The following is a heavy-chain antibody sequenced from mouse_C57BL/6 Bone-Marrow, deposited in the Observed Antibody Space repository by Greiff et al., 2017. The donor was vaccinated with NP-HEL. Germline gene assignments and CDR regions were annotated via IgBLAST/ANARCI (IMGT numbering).Heavy chain of an antibody. D-gene: IGHD3-2*02. Sequence: QVQLQQSGAELMKPGASVKLSCKATGYTFTGYWIEWVKQRPGHGLEWIGWIFPGSGSTYYNEKFKGKATLTVDKSSSTAYMLLSSLTSEDSAVYFCAREGRQLRLRDFDYWGQGTTLTVSS. J-gene: IGHJ2*01. V-gene: IGHV1-75*01. CDR1: GYTFTGYW. CDR3: AREGRQLRLRDFDY. CDR2: IFPGSGST.